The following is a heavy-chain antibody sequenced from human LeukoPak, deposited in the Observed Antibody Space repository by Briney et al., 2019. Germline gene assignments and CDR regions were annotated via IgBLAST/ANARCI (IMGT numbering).Heavy chain of an antibody. Sequence: SETLSLTCTVSGGSISSSSYYWGWIRQPPGKGLEWIGSIYYSGSTYYNPSLKSRVTISVDTSKNQSSLKLSSVTAADTAVYYCARYSYGSEGAHFDYWGQGTLVTVSS. CDR3: ARYSYGSEGAHFDY. CDR1: GGSISSSSYY. D-gene: IGHD5-18*01. V-gene: IGHV4-39*01. J-gene: IGHJ4*02. CDR2: IYYSGST.